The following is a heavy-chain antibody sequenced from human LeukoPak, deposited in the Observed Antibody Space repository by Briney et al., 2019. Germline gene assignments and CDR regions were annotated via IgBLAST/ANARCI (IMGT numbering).Heavy chain of an antibody. Sequence: PGGSLRLSCAASGFTFRNYDMHWVRQPPGKGLEWVAFIRYDGSNKFYSDSVRGRFTISRDNSKSTLYLQMNSLRPEDTAVYYCAREDGWGQGTLVTVSS. CDR1: GFTFRNYD. CDR2: IRYDGSNK. CDR3: AREDG. V-gene: IGHV3-30*02. D-gene: IGHD4-17*01. J-gene: IGHJ4*02.